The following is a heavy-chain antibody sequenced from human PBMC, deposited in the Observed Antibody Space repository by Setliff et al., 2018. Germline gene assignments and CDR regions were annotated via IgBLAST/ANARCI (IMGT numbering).Heavy chain of an antibody. V-gene: IGHV3-7*01. CDR2: INPAGTED. J-gene: IGHJ4*02. Sequence: GGSLRLSCAASGFTFSTYWMTWVRQAPGKGLEWVANINPAGTEDYYVDSVKGRFTISRDNAKTSLYLEMNSLRADDTAVYFCASATGYWGQGNLVTVSS. CDR1: GFTFSTYW. CDR3: ASATGY.